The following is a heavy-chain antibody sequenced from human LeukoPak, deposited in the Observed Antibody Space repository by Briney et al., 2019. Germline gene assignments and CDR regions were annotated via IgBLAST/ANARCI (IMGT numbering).Heavy chain of an antibody. V-gene: IGHV4-30-2*01. J-gene: IGHJ3*02. CDR3: ARTSIAARRANAFDI. CDR2: IYHSGST. Sequence: SETLSLTCAVSGDSISSGGYSWSWIRQPPGKGLEWIGYIYHSGSTYHNPSLKSRVTISVDRSKNQFSLKLSSVTAADTAVYYCARTSIAARRANAFDIWGQGTMVTVSS. D-gene: IGHD6-6*01. CDR1: GDSISSGGYS.